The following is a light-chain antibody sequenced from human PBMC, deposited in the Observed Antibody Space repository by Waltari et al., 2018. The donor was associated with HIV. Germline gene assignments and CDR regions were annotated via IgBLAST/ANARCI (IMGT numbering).Light chain of an antibody. CDR1: QSITTY. V-gene: IGKV1-39*01. CDR3: QQSHTTPWT. J-gene: IGKJ1*01. Sequence: DIQMTQSPSSLSASVGDRVVVTCRTSQSITTYLNWYHQKPGKAPELLIYAASTLQSGVPSRLSGSGSGTEFTLTINNLQTEDFATYYCQQSHTTPWTFGQGTTVEIK. CDR2: AAS.